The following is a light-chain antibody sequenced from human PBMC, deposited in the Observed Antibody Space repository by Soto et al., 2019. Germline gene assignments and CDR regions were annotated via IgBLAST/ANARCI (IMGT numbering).Light chain of an antibody. Sequence: EIVLTQSPGTLSLSPGERGALSCRASQSVSSNYVAWYQQKPGQAPRLLISGASNRATGIPARFSGGGSGTDFTLTISSLEPEDFAVYYCQHCEDWPLTFGGGTKVDIK. CDR1: QSVSSN. J-gene: IGKJ4*01. V-gene: IGKV3-11*01. CDR2: GAS. CDR3: QHCEDWPLT.